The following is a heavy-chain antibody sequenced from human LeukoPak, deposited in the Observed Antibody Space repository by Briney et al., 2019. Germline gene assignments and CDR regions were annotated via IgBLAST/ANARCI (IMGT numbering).Heavy chain of an antibody. V-gene: IGHV4-30-4*08. D-gene: IGHD6-13*01. J-gene: IGHJ4*02. CDR1: GFTFSSYA. CDR3: AREVLSIGIAAAGTR. Sequence: LRLSCAASGFTFSSYAMSWVRQAPGKGLEWIGYIYYSGSTYYNPSLKSRVTISVDTSKSQFSLKLSSVTAADTAVYYCAREVLSIGIAAAGTRWGQGTLVTVSS. CDR2: IYYSGST.